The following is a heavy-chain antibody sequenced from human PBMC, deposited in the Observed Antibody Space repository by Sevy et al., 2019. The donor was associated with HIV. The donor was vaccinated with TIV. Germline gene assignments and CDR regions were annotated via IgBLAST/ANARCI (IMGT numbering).Heavy chain of an antibody. CDR1: GYTFTGYY. Sequence: ASVKVSCKASGYTFTGYYMHWVRQAPGQWLEWMGWINPNSGGTNYAQKFQGRVTMTRDTSISTAYMELSRLRSDDTAVYYCARTNIAVAGVSGFDPWGQGTLVTVSS. CDR3: ARTNIAVAGVSGFDP. D-gene: IGHD6-19*01. V-gene: IGHV1-2*02. CDR2: INPNSGGT. J-gene: IGHJ5*02.